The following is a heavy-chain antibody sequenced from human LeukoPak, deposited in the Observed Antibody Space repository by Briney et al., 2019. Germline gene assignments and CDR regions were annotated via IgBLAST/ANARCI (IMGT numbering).Heavy chain of an antibody. J-gene: IGHJ5*02. CDR1: GFTFSSFA. CDR2: ISRNGGST. V-gene: IGHV3-64*04. CDR3: ARDLEYRTAGRFDP. D-gene: IGHD6-6*01. Sequence: PGGSLRLSCSASGFTFSSFAMHWVRQAPGKGLEYVAAISRNGGSTYYADSVKGRFTISRDNSKNTLYLQMNSLRAEDTAVYYCARDLEYRTAGRFDPWGQGTLVTVSS.